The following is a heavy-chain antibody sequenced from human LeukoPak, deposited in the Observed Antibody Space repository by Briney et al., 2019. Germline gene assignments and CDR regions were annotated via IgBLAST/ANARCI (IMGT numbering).Heavy chain of an antibody. J-gene: IGHJ4*02. V-gene: IGHV3-30*03. CDR3: ARNGGRWTMVRGDGFYFDY. CDR2: ISYDGSDK. Sequence: GRSLRLSCAASGFTFSSNGMHWVRQAPGKGLEWVTVISYDGSDKYYADSVKGRFTISRDNSKNTLYLQMNSLRREDTAVYYCARNGGRWTMVRGDGFYFDYWGQGTLVTVSS. D-gene: IGHD3-10*01. CDR1: GFTFSSNG.